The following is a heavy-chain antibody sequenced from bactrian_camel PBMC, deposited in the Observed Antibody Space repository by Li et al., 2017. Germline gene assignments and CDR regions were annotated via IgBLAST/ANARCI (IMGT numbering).Heavy chain of an antibody. Sequence: VQLVESGGGSVQAGESLRLSCTAPGFTALSCDMDWYRQAPGEGFEWVSGINRRGSSAYYADSVKGRFTISRDSAKNTLYLRVNSLKTEDTAMYYCAKEGEREAGYNEYGAGFDYWGRGTQVTVS. CDR1: GFTALSCD. V-gene: IGHV3S1*01. D-gene: IGHD1*01. CDR3: AKEGEREAGYNEYGAGFDY. J-gene: IGHJ6*01. CDR2: INRRGSSA.